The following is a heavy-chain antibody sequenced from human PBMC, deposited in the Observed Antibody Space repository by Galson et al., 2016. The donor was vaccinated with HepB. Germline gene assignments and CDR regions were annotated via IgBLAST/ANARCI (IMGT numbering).Heavy chain of an antibody. CDR3: AKRGVYYNGSGELARAVSPPFDY. Sequence: SETLSLTCVVSGASISSNNWWTWVRQPPGKGLEWIGEVFHSGGTNYNPSHKSRVAISVDKSKNQFSLKLTSVTAADTAVYYCAKRGVYYNGSGELARAVSPPFDYWGQGTLVTVSS. D-gene: IGHD3-10*01. CDR1: GASISSNNW. V-gene: IGHV4-4*02. CDR2: VFHSGGT. J-gene: IGHJ4*02.